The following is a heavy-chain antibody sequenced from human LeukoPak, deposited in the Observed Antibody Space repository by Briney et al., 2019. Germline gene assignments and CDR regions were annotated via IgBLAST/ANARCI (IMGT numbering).Heavy chain of an antibody. D-gene: IGHD6-19*01. J-gene: IGHJ5*02. CDR2: IYYSGST. CDR3: ARNSSGGWFDP. CDR1: GGSISSSSYY. Sequence: SETLSLTCTVSGGSISSSSYYWGWIRQPPGNGLEWIGSIYYSGSTSYNPSLKSRVTISVDTSKNQFSLKLSSVTAADTAVYYCARNSSGGWFDPWGQGTLVTVSS. V-gene: IGHV4-39*01.